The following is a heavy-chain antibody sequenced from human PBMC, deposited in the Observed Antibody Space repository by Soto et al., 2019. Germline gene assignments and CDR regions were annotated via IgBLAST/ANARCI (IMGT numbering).Heavy chain of an antibody. V-gene: IGHV3-15*01. CDR1: GFTFSNAW. CDR3: TTDLTFFVPDLGPAFDI. J-gene: IGHJ3*02. Sequence: SLRLSCAASGFTFSNAWMSWVRQALGKGLEWVGRIKSKTDGGTTDYAAPVKGRFTISRDDSKNTLYLQMNSLKTEDTAVYYCTTDLTFFVPDLGPAFDIWGQGTMVTVSS. CDR2: IKSKTDGGTT. D-gene: IGHD3-3*02.